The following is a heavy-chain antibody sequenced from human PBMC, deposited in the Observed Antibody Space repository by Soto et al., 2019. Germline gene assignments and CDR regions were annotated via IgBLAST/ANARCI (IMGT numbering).Heavy chain of an antibody. CDR3: AHRFDWYYFNF. CDR2: IYWDDDK. D-gene: IGHD3-9*01. J-gene: IGHJ4*02. V-gene: IGHV2-5*02. Sequence: QITLKESGPTLVKPTQTLTLTCTFSGFSLSTTEVGVAWIRQPPGKALEWLAFIYWDDDKRYSPSLKNRLTITKDTAKNQVVLRMTNMDPVDTATYYCAHRFDWYYFNFWGQGILVTVSS. CDR1: GFSLSTTEVG.